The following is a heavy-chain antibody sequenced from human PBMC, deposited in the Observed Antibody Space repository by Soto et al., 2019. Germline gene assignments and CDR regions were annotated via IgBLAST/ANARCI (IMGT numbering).Heavy chain of an antibody. CDR3: VRDLLGSGGHFDY. Sequence: QVQLVESGGGVVQPGRSLRLSCAASGFIFSSFGMHWVRQAPGKGLEWVANIWYDGSNTYYTDSVKGRFTISRDNSRNTLYLQMNSLRAEDTAVYHCVRDLLGSGGHFDYWGQGTLVTVSS. CDR2: IWYDGSNT. CDR1: GFIFSSFG. D-gene: IGHD7-27*01. V-gene: IGHV3-33*01. J-gene: IGHJ4*02.